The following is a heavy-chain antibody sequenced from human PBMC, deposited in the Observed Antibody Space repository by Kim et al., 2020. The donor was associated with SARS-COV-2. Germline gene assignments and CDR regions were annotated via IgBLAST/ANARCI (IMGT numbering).Heavy chain of an antibody. CDR3: ARDSPGYDSSGYPDY. J-gene: IGHJ4*02. CDR1: GFTFSSDS. Sequence: GGSLRLSCAASGFTFSSDSMNWVRQAPGKGLEWVSSISSSSSYIYYAYALKGRFTISRDNAKNSLYLPMNSLRAEDTAVYYCARDSPGYDSSGYPDYWGQGTLLTVSS. V-gene: IGHV3-21*01. CDR2: ISSSSSYI. D-gene: IGHD3-22*01.